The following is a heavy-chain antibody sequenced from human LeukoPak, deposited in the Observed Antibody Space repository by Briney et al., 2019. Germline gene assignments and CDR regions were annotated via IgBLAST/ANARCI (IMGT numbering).Heavy chain of an antibody. CDR1: GFTFSSYG. CDR3: ARGAGVTDAFDI. CDR2: IWYDGSNK. J-gene: IGHJ3*02. V-gene: IGHV3-33*01. Sequence: PGGSLRLSCAASGFTFSSYGMHWVRQAPGKGLEWVAVIWYDGSNKYYADSVKGRFTISRDNSKNTLYLQMNSLRAEDTAVYYCARGAGVTDAFDIWGQGTMVTVSS. D-gene: IGHD2-8*01.